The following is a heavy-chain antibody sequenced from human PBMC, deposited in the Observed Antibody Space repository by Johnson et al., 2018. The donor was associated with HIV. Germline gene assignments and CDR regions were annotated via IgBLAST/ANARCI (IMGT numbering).Heavy chain of an antibody. CDR1: AFTFSDYY. CDR3: AREATYWYDSSGSPYAFDI. D-gene: IGHD3-22*01. J-gene: IGHJ3*02. Sequence: QMQLVESGGGLVKPGGSLRLSCAASAFTFSDYYMTWMRQAPGKGLEWVSYISSSGSTIYYADSVKGRFTISRDNAKNSLYLQMNSLRAEDTAVYYCAREATYWYDSSGSPYAFDIWGQGTMVTVSS. V-gene: IGHV3-11*04. CDR2: ISSSGSTI.